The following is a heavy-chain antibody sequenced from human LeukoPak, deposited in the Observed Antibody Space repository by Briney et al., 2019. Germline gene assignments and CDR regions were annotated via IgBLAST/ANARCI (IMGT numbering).Heavy chain of an antibody. CDR3: AKDHRGSYSHGAFDI. J-gene: IGHJ3*02. D-gene: IGHD1-26*01. CDR2: ISGSGGST. V-gene: IGHV3-23*01. CDR1: GFTFSSYA. Sequence: PGGSLRLSCAASGFTFSSYAMSWVRQAPGKGLEWVSSISGSGGSTYYADSVKGRFTISRDNSKNTVYLKMNSLRAEDMAVYYCAKDHRGSYSHGAFDIWGQGTMVTVSS.